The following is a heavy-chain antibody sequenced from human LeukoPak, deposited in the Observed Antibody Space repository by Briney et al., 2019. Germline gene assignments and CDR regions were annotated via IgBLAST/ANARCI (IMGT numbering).Heavy chain of an antibody. CDR2: INPSGGST. Sequence: ASVKVSCKASGYTFTSYYMHLVRQAPGQGLEWMGIINPSGGSTIYAQKFQGRVTMTRDTSTSTVYMELSSLRSEDTAVYYCARFMEAYGMDVWGQGTTVTVSS. CDR3: ARFMEAYGMDV. V-gene: IGHV1-46*01. D-gene: IGHD3-3*01. J-gene: IGHJ6*02. CDR1: GYTFTSYY.